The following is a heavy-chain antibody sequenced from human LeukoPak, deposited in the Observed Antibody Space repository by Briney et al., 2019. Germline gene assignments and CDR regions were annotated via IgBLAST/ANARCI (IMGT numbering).Heavy chain of an antibody. Sequence: GGSLRLSCTASGFTLGDYAMSWVRQAPGKGLEWVGFIRSKAYGGTTEYAASVKGRFTISRDDSKSIAYLQMNSLKTEDTAVYYCTSLEYSGSYYGFVYWGQGTLVTVSS. D-gene: IGHD1-26*01. V-gene: IGHV3-49*04. CDR1: GFTLGDYA. CDR2: IRSKAYGGTT. J-gene: IGHJ4*02. CDR3: TSLEYSGSYYGFVY.